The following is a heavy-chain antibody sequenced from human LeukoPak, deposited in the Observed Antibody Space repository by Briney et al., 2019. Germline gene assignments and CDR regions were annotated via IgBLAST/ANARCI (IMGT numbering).Heavy chain of an antibody. CDR1: GYTFTDYY. J-gene: IGHJ6*02. CDR3: AKDWEFYGGDCFHAMDV. V-gene: IGHV1-2*02. Sequence: EASVKVSCKSSGYTFTDYYIHWVRQAPGQGLEWMGWINPYTGDTTYAQKFQGRLTVTRETSVTTVYMDLNSLGSDDTAVYYCAKDWEFYGGDCFHAMDVWGQGTTV. CDR2: INPYTGDT. D-gene: IGHD2-21*02.